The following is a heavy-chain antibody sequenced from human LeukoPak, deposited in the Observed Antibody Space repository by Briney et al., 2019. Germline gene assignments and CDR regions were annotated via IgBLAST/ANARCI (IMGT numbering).Heavy chain of an antibody. CDR3: ARYRVAAFMSIGYFDY. V-gene: IGHV4-59*08. Sequence: SETLSLTCTVSGGSISSYYWSWIRQPPGKGLEWIGYIYYSGSTNYNPSLKSRVTISVDTSKNQFSLKLSSVTAADTAVYYCARYRVAAFMSIGYFDYWGQGTLVTVSS. CDR2: IYYSGST. D-gene: IGHD6-6*01. J-gene: IGHJ4*02. CDR1: GGSISSYY.